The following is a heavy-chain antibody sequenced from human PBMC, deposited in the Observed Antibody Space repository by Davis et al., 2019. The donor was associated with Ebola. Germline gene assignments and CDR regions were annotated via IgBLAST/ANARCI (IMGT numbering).Heavy chain of an antibody. CDR2: INHSGST. CDR1: GWSFSGYY. Sequence: SETLSLTCAVYGWSFSGYYWSWIRQPPGKGLEWIGEINHSGSTNYNPSLKSRVTISVDTSKNQFSLKLSAVTAADTAVYYCARIKGLHRWNYFDYWGQGTLVTVSS. D-gene: IGHD4-11*01. CDR3: ARIKGLHRWNYFDY. J-gene: IGHJ4*02. V-gene: IGHV4-34*01.